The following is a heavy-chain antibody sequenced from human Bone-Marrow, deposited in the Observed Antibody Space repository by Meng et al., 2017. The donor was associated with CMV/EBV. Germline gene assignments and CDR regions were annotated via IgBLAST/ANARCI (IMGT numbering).Heavy chain of an antibody. D-gene: IGHD3-3*01. CDR1: GCTFSSYS. V-gene: IGHV4-34*01. Sequence: ESLKISCAASGCTFSSYSMNWVRQAPGKGLEWIGEINHSGSTNYNPSLKSRVTISVDTSKNQLSLKLTSVTAADTAVYYCARVKYYEFWSGYYPLLDASDIWGQGRRVTGSS. CDR2: INHSGST. CDR3: ARVKYYEFWSGYYPLLDASDI. J-gene: IGHJ3*02.